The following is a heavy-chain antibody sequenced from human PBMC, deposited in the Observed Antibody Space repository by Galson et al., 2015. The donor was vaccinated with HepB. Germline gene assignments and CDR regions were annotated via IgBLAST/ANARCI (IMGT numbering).Heavy chain of an antibody. CDR2: IDYSGST. CDR3: ARPLNAGSYYY. V-gene: IGHV4-39*01. CDR1: GDSISSSTYY. J-gene: IGHJ4*02. D-gene: IGHD1-26*01. Sequence: ETLSLTCTVSGDSISSSTYYWGWIRQPPGKGLEWIASIDYSGSTYYNPSLTGRVTISVDTSRNQFSLKLSSVTAADTAVYYCARPLNAGSYYYWGQGTLVTVSS.